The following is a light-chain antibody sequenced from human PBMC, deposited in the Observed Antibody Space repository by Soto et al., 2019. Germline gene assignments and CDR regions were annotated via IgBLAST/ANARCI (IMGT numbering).Light chain of an antibody. V-gene: IGLV2-8*01. CDR3: SSYAGSNNLV. CDR2: EVS. CDR1: SSDVGGYNY. J-gene: IGLJ2*01. Sequence: ALTQPPSASGSPGQSVTISCTGSSSDVGGYNYVSWYQHHPGKAPKLMIYEVSERPSGVPDRFSGSKSGNTASLTVSGLQADDEADYYCSSYAGSNNLVFGGGTKVTVL.